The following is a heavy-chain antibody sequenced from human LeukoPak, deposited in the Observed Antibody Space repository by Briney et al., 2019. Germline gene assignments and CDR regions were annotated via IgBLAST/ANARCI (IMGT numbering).Heavy chain of an antibody. Sequence: SETLSLTCTVSGDPISYNYWSWIRQPAGKGLEWIGRISTSGSADYNPSLKSRVTMSVDTSKNQFSLQLNSVTAADTAVYYCARVVSATGGSGHVGFDPWGQGTLVTVSS. V-gene: IGHV4-4*07. CDR1: GDPISYNY. J-gene: IGHJ5*02. D-gene: IGHD3-10*01. CDR2: ISTSGSA. CDR3: ARVVSATGGSGHVGFDP.